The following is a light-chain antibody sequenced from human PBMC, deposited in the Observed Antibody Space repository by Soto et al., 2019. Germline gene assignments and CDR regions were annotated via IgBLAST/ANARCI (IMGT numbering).Light chain of an antibody. Sequence: EIVLPQSPGTLSLSPGESATLSCRSSQTVRNNYLAWYQQKPGQAPRLLIYDASSRATGIPDRFSVGGSGTDFTLTIRRLEQEECAVDYCQQLSSYPLTGGGVTKVDIK. CDR3: QQLSSYPLT. V-gene: IGKV3-20*01. CDR2: DAS. CDR1: QTVRNNY. J-gene: IGKJ4*01.